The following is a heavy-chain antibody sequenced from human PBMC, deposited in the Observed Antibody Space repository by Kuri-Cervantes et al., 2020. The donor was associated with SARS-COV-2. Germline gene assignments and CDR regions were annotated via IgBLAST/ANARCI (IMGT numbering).Heavy chain of an antibody. CDR1: GGTFSSYA. Sequence: SVKVSCKASGGTFSSYAISWVRQAPGQGREWMGGIIPIFGPANYAPKYQGRVTMTTDTSTSTAYMELKGLRSDDTAVDYCARVTRWTNVFDIWGQGTRVTVSS. CDR3: ARVTRWTNVFDI. V-gene: IGHV1-69*05. CDR2: IIPIFGPA. J-gene: IGHJ3*02. D-gene: IGHD3-10*01.